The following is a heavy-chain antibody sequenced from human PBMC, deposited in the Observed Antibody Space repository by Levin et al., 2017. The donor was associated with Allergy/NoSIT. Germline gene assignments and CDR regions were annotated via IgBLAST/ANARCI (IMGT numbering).Heavy chain of an antibody. CDR3: ARDLGGVFDY. CDR1: GFSFSSYT. D-gene: IGHD2-8*02. CDR2: ISYDGSNK. V-gene: IGHV3-30*09. Sequence: GGSLRLSCAASGFSFSSYTMHWVRQAPGKGLEWVALISYDGSNKYYADSVQGRFAISRDNSKSTLHLQMNSLRPEDTALYYCARDLGGVFDYWGQGTLVTVSS. J-gene: IGHJ4*02.